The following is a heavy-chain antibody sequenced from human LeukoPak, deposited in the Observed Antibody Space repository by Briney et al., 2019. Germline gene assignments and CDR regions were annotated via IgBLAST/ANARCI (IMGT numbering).Heavy chain of an antibody. D-gene: IGHD3-22*01. V-gene: IGHV4-4*07. J-gene: IGHJ4*02. CDR2: IYTSGST. CDR1: GGSISSYY. Sequence: SETLSLTCTVSGGSISSYYWSWIRQPAGKGLEWIGRIYTSGSTNYNPSLKSRVTMSVDTSKNQFSLKLSSVAAADTAVYYCAREEEDYYDSSGYYGGWGQGTLVTVSS. CDR3: AREEEDYYDSSGYYGG.